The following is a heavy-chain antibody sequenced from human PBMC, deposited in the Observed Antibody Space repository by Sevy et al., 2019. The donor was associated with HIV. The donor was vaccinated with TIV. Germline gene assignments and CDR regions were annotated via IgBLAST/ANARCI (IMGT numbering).Heavy chain of an antibody. CDR3: ARGVQTYDAFDI. CDR2: ISGLSNYI. D-gene: IGHD6-6*01. Sequence: GGSLRLSCAVSGFTFSNYNMNWVRQAPGKGLEWVSYISGLSNYIYYADSVKGRFSISRDNAKTSLYLQMNSLRAEDTAVYYCARGVQTYDAFDIWGQRTMVTVSS. J-gene: IGHJ3*02. CDR1: GFTFSNYN. V-gene: IGHV3-21*01.